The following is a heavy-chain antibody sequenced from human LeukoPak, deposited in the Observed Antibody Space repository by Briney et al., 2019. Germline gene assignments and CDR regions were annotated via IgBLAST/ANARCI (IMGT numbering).Heavy chain of an antibody. J-gene: IGHJ4*02. CDR2: ISGSGGST. CDR3: AKDAFRWGYYDSSGYFS. D-gene: IGHD3-22*01. CDR1: GFTFSSYA. Sequence: GGSLRLSCAASGFTFSSYAMSWVRQAPGKGLEWVSAISGSGGSTYYADSVKGRFTISRDNSKNTLYLQMNSLRAEDTAVYYCAKDAFRWGYYDSSGYFSWGQGTLVTVSS. V-gene: IGHV3-23*01.